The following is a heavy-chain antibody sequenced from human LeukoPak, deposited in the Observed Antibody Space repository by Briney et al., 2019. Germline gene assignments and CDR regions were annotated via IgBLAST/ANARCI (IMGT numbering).Heavy chain of an antibody. CDR3: AKDSSYYYDSSGYGTLLDY. CDR2: ISSSGSTI. D-gene: IGHD3-22*01. V-gene: IGHV3-11*01. CDR1: GFTFSDYY. Sequence: GGSLRLSCAASGFTFSDYYMSWIRQAPGKGLEWVSYISSSGSTIYYADSVKGRFTISRDNAKNSLYLQMNSLRAEDTALYYCAKDSSYYYDSSGYGTLLDYWGQGTLVTVSS. J-gene: IGHJ4*02.